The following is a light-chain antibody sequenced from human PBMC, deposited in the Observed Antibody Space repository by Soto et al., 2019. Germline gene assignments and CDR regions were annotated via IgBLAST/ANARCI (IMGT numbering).Light chain of an antibody. CDR2: GAS. CDR3: QQSYTAPST. V-gene: IGKV1-39*01. CDR1: RSISNY. Sequence: DIQMTQSPSSLSSSVGDSVSLTGRSSRSISNYLNWYQQKPGRAPKLLISGASSLQRGVPSRFSGSGSGTTFPLTITSLQPDDFEIYFCQQSYTAPSTFGPGTKVDIK. J-gene: IGKJ3*01.